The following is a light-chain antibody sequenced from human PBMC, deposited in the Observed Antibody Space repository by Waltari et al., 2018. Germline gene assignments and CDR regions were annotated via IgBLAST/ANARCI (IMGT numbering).Light chain of an antibody. CDR1: QSVSIN. Sequence: EIVLTQSPATLSLSPGQRATLSCRASQSVSINLGWYQQKLGQPPRLLIYDASNRATGIPARFSASGSGTDFTLTISSLEPEDFAVYFCQQTSSWPPTFGGGTKVEIK. J-gene: IGKJ4*01. CDR2: DAS. CDR3: QQTSSWPPT. V-gene: IGKV3-11*01.